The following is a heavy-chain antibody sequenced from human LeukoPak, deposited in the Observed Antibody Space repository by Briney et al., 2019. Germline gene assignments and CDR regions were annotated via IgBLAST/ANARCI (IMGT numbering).Heavy chain of an antibody. J-gene: IGHJ4*02. Sequence: SETLSLTCTVSGGSISSYYWSWIRQPPGKGLEWIGYIYYSGSTNYNPSLKSRVPISVDTSKNQFSLKLSSVTAADTAVYYCARDGRDGYNYAFDYWGQGTLVTVSS. V-gene: IGHV4-59*01. D-gene: IGHD5-24*01. CDR3: ARDGRDGYNYAFDY. CDR2: IYYSGST. CDR1: GGSISSYY.